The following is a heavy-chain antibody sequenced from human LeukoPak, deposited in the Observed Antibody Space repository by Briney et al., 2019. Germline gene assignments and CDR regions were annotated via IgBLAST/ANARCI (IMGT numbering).Heavy chain of an antibody. CDR1: GYSISSGYY. J-gene: IGHJ4*02. CDR2: IYHSGSP. D-gene: IGHD5-18*01. CDR3: GGYGGPVNNGFDY. Sequence: SETLSLTCAVSGYSISSGYYWGWIRQPPGKGLEWIGSIYHSGSPYYNPSLKSRVTISVDTSKNQFSLKLSSVTAADTAVYYFGGYGGPVNNGFDYWGRETLVTVPS. V-gene: IGHV4-38-2*01.